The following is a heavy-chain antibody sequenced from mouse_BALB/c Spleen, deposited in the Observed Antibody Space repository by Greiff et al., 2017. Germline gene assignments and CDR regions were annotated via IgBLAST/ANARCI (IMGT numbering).Heavy chain of an antibody. V-gene: IGHV5-12-1*01. CDR3: ARHKDYYGSSYWYFDV. CDR1: GFAFSSYD. Sequence: EVKLVESGGGLVKPGGSLKLSCAASGFAFSSYDMSWVRQTPEKRLEWVAYISSGGGSTYYPDTVKGRFTISRDNAKNTLYLQMSSLKSEDTAMYYCARHKDYYGSSYWYFDVWGAGTTVTVSS. D-gene: IGHD1-1*01. CDR2: ISSGGGST. J-gene: IGHJ1*01.